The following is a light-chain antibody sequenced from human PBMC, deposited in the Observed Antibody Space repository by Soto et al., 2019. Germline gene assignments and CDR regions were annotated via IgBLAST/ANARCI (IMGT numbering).Light chain of an antibody. CDR2: GAS. CDR1: QSVDTTF. CDR3: QQYMSSVT. J-gene: IGKJ1*01. Sequence: EIVLTQSPGSLSLSPGQRATLSCRASQSVDTTFFAWYQKKPAQAPRLLIYGASKRATGIQDRFSCSGSGTDFTLIISRLEPEDFAVYYCQQYMSSVTFGQVTKVEIK. V-gene: IGKV3-20*01.